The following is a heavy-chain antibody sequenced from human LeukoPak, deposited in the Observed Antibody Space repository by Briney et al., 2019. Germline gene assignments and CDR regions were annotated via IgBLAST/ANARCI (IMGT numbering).Heavy chain of an antibody. J-gene: IGHJ4*02. CDR3: ARVAGYSRNYFDY. V-gene: IGHV1-2*02. CDR2: INPNSGGT. CDR1: GYTFTGYY. D-gene: IGHD6-13*01. Sequence: ASVKVSCKASGYTFTGYYMHWVRQAPGQGLEWMGWINPNSGGTNYAQKFQGRVTMTRDTSISTAYMELSRLRSEDTAVYYCARVAGYSRNYFDYWGQGTLVTVSS.